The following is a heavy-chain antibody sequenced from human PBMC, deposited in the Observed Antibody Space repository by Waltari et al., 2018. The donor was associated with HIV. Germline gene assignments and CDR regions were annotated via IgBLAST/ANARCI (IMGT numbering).Heavy chain of an antibody. CDR1: GISLDFFS. V-gene: IGHV3-21*02. Sequence: ELVESGGGLFKPGQSFRLSCNASGISLDFFSMTWVRQAPGRGLEWVASISRGSSFSYYSDSFKGRISISRDNAKKSLFLQMNSLTADDTGLYFCVGDRTSLTTGDFDSWGQGVPVIVSS. D-gene: IGHD1-1*01. CDR2: ISRGSSFS. CDR3: VGDRTSLTTGDFDS. J-gene: IGHJ4*02.